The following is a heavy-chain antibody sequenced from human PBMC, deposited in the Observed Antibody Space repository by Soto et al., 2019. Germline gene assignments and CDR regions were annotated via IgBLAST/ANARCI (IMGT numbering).Heavy chain of an antibody. J-gene: IGHJ6*02. V-gene: IGHV4-61*01. CDR3: ARGRDYSNYYYYYYYGMDV. D-gene: IGHD4-4*01. Sequence: SETLSLTCTVSGGSVSSSSYYWSWIRQPPGKGLEWIGYIYYSGSTNYNPSLKSRVTISVDTSKNQFSLKLSSVTAADTAVYYCARGRDYSNYYYYYYYGMDVWGQGTTVTVSS. CDR1: GGSVSSSSYY. CDR2: IYYSGST.